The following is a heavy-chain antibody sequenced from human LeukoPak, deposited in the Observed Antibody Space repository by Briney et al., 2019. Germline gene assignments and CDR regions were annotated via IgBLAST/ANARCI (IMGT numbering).Heavy chain of an antibody. J-gene: IGHJ6*04. V-gene: IGHV5-10-1*01. D-gene: IGHD3-10*01. CDR3: ARSKSIMVRGEIADFYYSYDYVMDV. CDR2: IDPSDSYT. CDR1: GYSFTNYW. Sequence: GESLKISCKGSGYSFTNYWISWVRQMPGKGLEWMGRIDPSDSYTSYSPSFQGHVTISADKSTSIAYLQWSSLKASDTAIYYCARSKSIMVRGEIADFYYSYDYVMDVWGKGTTVTVSS.